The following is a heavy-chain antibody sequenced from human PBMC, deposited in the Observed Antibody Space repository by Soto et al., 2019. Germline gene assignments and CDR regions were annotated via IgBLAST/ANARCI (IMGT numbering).Heavy chain of an antibody. Sequence: GGSLRFSCADSGVTFGGPCMPWVRQDPGRGLEWVAIIRFDGSNEEYADSVKGRFTISRDNSKNTLYLQMNTLGAEDTAVYYCARDGIGGTVFRGYLDYWGRGTVVTVSS. V-gene: IGHV3-33*08. CDR3: ARDGIGGTVFRGYLDY. CDR1: GVTFGGPC. D-gene: IGHD1-7*01. CDR2: IRFDGSNE. J-gene: IGHJ4*02.